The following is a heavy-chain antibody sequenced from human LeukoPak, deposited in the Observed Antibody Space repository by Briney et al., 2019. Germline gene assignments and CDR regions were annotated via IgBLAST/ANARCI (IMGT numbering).Heavy chain of an antibody. CDR1: GGSFSGYY. Sequence: PSETLSLTCAVYGGSFSGYYWSWIRQPPGKGLEWIGEINHSGSTNYNPSPKSRVTISVDTSKNQFSLKLGSVTAADTAVYYCARGFNWNRLFDYWGQGTLVTVSS. D-gene: IGHD1-1*01. CDR3: ARGFNWNRLFDY. CDR2: INHSGST. J-gene: IGHJ4*02. V-gene: IGHV4-34*01.